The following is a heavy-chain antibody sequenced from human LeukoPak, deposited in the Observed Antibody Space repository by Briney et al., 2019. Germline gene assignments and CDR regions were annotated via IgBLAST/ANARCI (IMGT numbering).Heavy chain of an antibody. J-gene: IGHJ6*02. Sequence: SETLSLTCTVSGGSTASSSHYWGWIRQSPGKGLEWIAIMYYTGSTYYNPPLKSRVSISVDTSRYQFSLKLTSVTAADTAIYYCARHRIQPPVLMDVWGQGTTVTVSS. CDR3: ARHRIQPPVLMDV. V-gene: IGHV4-39*01. CDR1: GGSTASSSHY. D-gene: IGHD5-18*01. CDR2: MYYTGST.